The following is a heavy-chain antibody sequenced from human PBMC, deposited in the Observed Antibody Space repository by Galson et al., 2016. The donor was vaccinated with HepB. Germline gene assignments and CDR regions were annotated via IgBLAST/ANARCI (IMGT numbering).Heavy chain of an antibody. V-gene: IGHV3-21*06. D-gene: IGHD3-22*01. CDR1: GFIFSSYS. Sequence: SLRLSCATSGFIFSSYSMNWVRQAPGKGLEWVSSISSSGSYTYYADSVKGRFTISRDSAKNKLYLQMSSLRVEDTALYYCERENYFDSRVSSWGQGTLVTVSS. CDR2: ISSSGSYT. CDR3: ERENYFDSRVSS. J-gene: IGHJ4*01.